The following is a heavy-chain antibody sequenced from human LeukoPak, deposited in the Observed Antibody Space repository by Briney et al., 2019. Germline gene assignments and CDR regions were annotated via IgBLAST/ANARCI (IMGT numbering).Heavy chain of an antibody. D-gene: IGHD6-6*01. V-gene: IGHV3-21*01. CDR1: GFTFSSYS. Sequence: GGSLRLSCAASGFTFSSYSMNWVRQAPGKGLEWVSSISSSSSYIYYADSVKGRFTISRDNAKNSLYLQMNSLRAEDTAVYYCARGMYSSLEGRYYFDYWGQGTLVTVSS. CDR2: ISSSSSYI. J-gene: IGHJ4*02. CDR3: ARGMYSSLEGRYYFDY.